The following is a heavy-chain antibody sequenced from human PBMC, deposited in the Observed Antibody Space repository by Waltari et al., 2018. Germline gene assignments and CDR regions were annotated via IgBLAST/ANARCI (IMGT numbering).Heavy chain of an antibody. V-gene: IGHV1-2*02. J-gene: IGHJ6*02. Sequence: QVQLVQSGAEVKKPGASVKVSCKASGYTFTGYYMHWVRQAPGQGLEWMGWINPNRGGKNYAQKFQGRVTMTRDTSISTAYMELSRLRSDDTAVYYCARDLGAPGSYYYGMDVWGQGTTVTVSS. CDR3: ARDLGAPGSYYYGMDV. CDR1: GYTFTGYY. D-gene: IGHD1-26*01. CDR2: INPNRGGK.